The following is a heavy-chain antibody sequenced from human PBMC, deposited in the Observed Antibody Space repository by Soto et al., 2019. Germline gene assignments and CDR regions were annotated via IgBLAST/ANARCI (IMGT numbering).Heavy chain of an antibody. D-gene: IGHD3-10*01. CDR1: GFTVSSNY. CDR2: IYSGGST. V-gene: IGHV3-53*04. CDR3: ARDHYGSRSYSYGMDV. J-gene: IGHJ6*02. Sequence: PGGSLRIACAASGFTVSSNYMSWVRQAPGKGLEWVSVIYSGGSTYYADSVKGRFTISRHNSKNTLYLQMNSLRAEDTAVYYCARDHYGSRSYSYGMDVWGQGSTVTVYS.